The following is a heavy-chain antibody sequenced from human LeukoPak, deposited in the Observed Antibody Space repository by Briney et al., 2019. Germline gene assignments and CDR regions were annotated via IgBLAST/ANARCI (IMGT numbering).Heavy chain of an antibody. D-gene: IGHD2-15*01. CDR3: ARDTQ. CDR2: IYYSGST. Sequence: PSEALSLTCTVSGDSLSSYYWSWIRQPPGKGLEWIGYIYYSGSTNYNPSLKSRVTISVDTSKNQFSLKLSSVTAADTAVYYCARDTQWGQGTLATVSS. V-gene: IGHV4-59*01. J-gene: IGHJ4*02. CDR1: GDSLSSYY.